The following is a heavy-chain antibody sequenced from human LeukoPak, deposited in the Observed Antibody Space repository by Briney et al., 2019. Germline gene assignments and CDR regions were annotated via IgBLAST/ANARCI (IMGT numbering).Heavy chain of an antibody. CDR1: GGSINSYY. CDR2: IYHNGNT. D-gene: IGHD2-2*01. J-gene: IGHJ4*02. V-gene: IGHV4-59*01. Sequence: SETLSLTCTVSGGSINSYYLSWIRQPPGKGLEWIGYIYHNGNTNYNPSLKSRVTISVDTSKNQFSLKLNSVTAADTAVYYCARESSNSGLGCWGQGTLVTVSS. CDR3: ARESSNSGLGC.